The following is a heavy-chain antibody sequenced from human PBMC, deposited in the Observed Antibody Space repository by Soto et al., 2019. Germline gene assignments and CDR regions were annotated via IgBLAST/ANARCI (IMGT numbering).Heavy chain of an antibody. CDR2: IKNKTDGGTT. CDR3: TSSSWGSLLTGFDY. D-gene: IGHD3-9*01. V-gene: IGHV3-15*01. J-gene: IGHJ4*02. CDR1: GFSFSKAW. Sequence: PGGSLRLSCAASGFSFSKAWMSWVRLTPGKGLEWVGRIKNKTDGGTTDYAAPVKGRFTISRDDSKNTLYLQMNSLKTEDTAVYYCTSSSWGSLLTGFDYWGQGTLVTV.